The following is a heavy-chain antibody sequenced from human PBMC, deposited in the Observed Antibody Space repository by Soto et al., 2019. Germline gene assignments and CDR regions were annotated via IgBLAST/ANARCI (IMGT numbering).Heavy chain of an antibody. V-gene: IGHV4-61*01. Sequence: QVQLQESGPGLVKPSETLSLTCTVSGGSVSSGSYYWSWIRQPPGKGLEWIGYIYYSGSTNYNPSLKSRVTLSVDTSKNQFSLKLSSVTAADTAVYFCATIAMVRGIIIPDYWCQGTLVTVSS. CDR1: GGSVSSGSYY. CDR3: ATIAMVRGIIIPDY. CDR2: IYYSGST. J-gene: IGHJ4*02. D-gene: IGHD3-10*01.